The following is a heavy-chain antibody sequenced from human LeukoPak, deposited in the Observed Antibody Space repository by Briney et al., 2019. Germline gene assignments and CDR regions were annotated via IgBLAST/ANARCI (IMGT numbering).Heavy chain of an antibody. CDR2: ISYDGSNK. Sequence: GGSLRLSCAASGFTFSSYWMHWVRQAPGKGLEWVAVISYDGSNKYYADSVKGRFTISRDNSKNTLYLQMNSLRAEDTAVYYCAKDGYDFWSGYYGGYFDYWGQGTLVTVSS. D-gene: IGHD3-3*01. V-gene: IGHV3-30*18. CDR3: AKDGYDFWSGYYGGYFDY. J-gene: IGHJ4*02. CDR1: GFTFSSYW.